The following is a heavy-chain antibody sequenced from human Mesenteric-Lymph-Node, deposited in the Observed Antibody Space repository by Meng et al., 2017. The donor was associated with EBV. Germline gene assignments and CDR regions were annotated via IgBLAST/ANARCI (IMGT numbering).Heavy chain of an antibody. Sequence: QLQQSGPGLVKPSAPLPLPCTASGGSIRSSHDYWGWLRQPQGKGLQWIGTIYNSGTTSDNPSLKSGVIISVETSKNQFSVNLSSVTAADTAVYYCARQVAATCSGLAFDSWGQRTLVTVSS. CDR2: IYNSGTT. D-gene: IGHD2-15*01. CDR1: GGSIRSSHDY. CDR3: ARQVAATCSGLAFDS. J-gene: IGHJ4*02. V-gene: IGHV4-39*01.